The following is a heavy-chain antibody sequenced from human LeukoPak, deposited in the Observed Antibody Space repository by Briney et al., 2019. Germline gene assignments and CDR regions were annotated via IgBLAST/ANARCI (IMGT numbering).Heavy chain of an antibody. CDR2: ISSSSTI. V-gene: IGHV3-48*02. Sequence: GGSLRLSCAVSGFTFSSYSMNWVRQAPGKGLEWVSYISSSSTIYYADSVKGRFTISRDNAKNSLYLQMNSLRDEDTAVYYCARASSGGFGESFDYWGQGTLVTVSS. CDR1: GFTFSSYS. D-gene: IGHD3-10*01. CDR3: ARASSGGFGESFDY. J-gene: IGHJ4*02.